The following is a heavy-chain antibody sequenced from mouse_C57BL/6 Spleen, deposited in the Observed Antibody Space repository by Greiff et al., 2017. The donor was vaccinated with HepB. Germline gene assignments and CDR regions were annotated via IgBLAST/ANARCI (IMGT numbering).Heavy chain of an antibody. CDR3: TSDGNYVAWFAY. CDR1: GFNIKDYY. CDR2: IDPEDGDT. J-gene: IGHJ3*01. Sequence: VQLQQSGAELVRPGASVKLSCTASGFNIKDYYMHWVKQRPEQGLEWIGRIDPEDGDTEYDPKFQGKATMTADTSSNTAYLKLSSLTAEDTAVYYSTSDGNYVAWFAYWGQGTLVTVSA. V-gene: IGHV14-1*01. D-gene: IGHD2-1*01.